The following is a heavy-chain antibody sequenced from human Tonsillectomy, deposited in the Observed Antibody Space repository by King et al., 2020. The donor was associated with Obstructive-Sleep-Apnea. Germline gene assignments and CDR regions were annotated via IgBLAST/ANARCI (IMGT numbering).Heavy chain of an antibody. V-gene: IGHV4-39*07. CDR2: IHYCAST. Sequence: QLQESGPGLVKPSETLSLTCTVSGGSISSITYYWGWSRQPPGKGLEWIGTIHYCASTYYNPSLKSRVAISADTSKNQFSLKLSSVTVADTAVYYCARDIGLARAFDYWGQGTLVTVSS. CDR1: GGSISSITYY. CDR3: ARDIGLARAFDY. J-gene: IGHJ4*02. D-gene: IGHD5-12*01.